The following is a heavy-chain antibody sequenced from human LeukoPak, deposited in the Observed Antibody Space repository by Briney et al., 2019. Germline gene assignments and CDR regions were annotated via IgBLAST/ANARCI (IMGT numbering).Heavy chain of an antibody. Sequence: PGRSLRLSCAASGITFRSYGMHWVRQAPGKGLEWVALIWYDGSKQYYGDSVKGRFTISRDNSKNMLYLEMHSLRAEDTAIYYCASGTIPFTFGEIWSLGYWGQGTLVTVSS. CDR1: GITFRSYG. CDR3: ASGTIPFTFGEIWSLGY. V-gene: IGHV3-33*01. CDR2: IWYDGSKQ. J-gene: IGHJ4*02. D-gene: IGHD3-16*01.